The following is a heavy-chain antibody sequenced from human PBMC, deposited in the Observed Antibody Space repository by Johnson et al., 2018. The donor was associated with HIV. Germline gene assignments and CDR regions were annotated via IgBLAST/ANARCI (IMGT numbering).Heavy chain of an antibody. V-gene: IGHV3-20*04. CDR1: GFTFDDYG. CDR2: IDWDGGRK. CDR3: GKDQGGAVAGAYAFDI. D-gene: IGHD3-16*01. Sequence: VQLVESGGGVGQPGGSLRLSCAASGFTFDDYGMSWVRQAQGKGLEWVAGIDWDGGRKCYADSVKGRFTISRDNARNSRYMEMNGLRAEDTAVYYCGKDQGGAVAGAYAFDIWGQGTMVTVSS. J-gene: IGHJ3*02.